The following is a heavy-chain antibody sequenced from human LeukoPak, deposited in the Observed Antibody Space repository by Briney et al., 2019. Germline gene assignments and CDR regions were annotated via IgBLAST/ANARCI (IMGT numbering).Heavy chain of an antibody. J-gene: IGHJ6*03. CDR3: ARSLRGSYYSYYYYYYMDV. V-gene: IGHV3-48*01. D-gene: IGHD1-26*01. CDR1: GFTFSSYS. CDR2: ISSCSSTI. Sequence: GGSLRLSCAASGFTFSSYSMNWVRQAPGKGLEWVSYISSCSSTIYYADSVKGRFTISRDNAKNSMHLQMNSLRAEDTAVYYCARSLRGSYYSYYYYYYMDVWGKGTTVTVSS.